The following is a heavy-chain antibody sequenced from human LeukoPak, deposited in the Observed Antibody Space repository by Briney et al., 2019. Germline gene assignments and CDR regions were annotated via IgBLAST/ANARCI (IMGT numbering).Heavy chain of an antibody. CDR3: ARVTRWAGLDF. V-gene: IGHV4-30-4*01. J-gene: IGHJ4*02. D-gene: IGHD2-21*02. CDR2: TYYSGST. Sequence: SQTLSLTCNVSGGSISSGDKYWSWIRQPPGKGLEWIGYTYYSGSTYYNPSLKSRLTISVDTSENQFSLHLTSVTAADTAVYFCARVTRWAGLDFWGQGTLVTVSS. CDR1: GGSISSGDKY.